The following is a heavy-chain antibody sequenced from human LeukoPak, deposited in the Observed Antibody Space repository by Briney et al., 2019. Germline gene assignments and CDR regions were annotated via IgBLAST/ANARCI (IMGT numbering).Heavy chain of an antibody. J-gene: IGHJ4*02. D-gene: IGHD3-10*01. V-gene: IGHV3-48*03. CDR3: ASTTYYYGSGSYADFDY. Sequence: GGSLRLSCAASGFTFSSYEMNWVRQALGKGLEWVSYISSSGSTIYYADSVKGRFTISRDNAKNSLYLQMNSLRAEDTAVYYCASTTYYYGSGSYADFDYWGQGTLVTVSS. CDR2: ISSSGSTI. CDR1: GFTFSSYE.